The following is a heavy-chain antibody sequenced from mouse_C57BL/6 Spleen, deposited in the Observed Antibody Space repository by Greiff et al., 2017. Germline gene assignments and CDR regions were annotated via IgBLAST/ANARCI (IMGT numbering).Heavy chain of an antibody. CDR3: ARSYMRDGEGAWFAY. Sequence: QVQLQQSGAELVKPGASVKISCKASGYEFSSYWMNWVKQRPGKGLEWIGRIYPGDGDTNYNGKFKGKATLTADKSSSTAYMQLSSLTSEDSAVYFCARSYMRDGEGAWFAYWGQGTLVTVSA. D-gene: IGHD1-1*01. CDR2: IYPGDGDT. J-gene: IGHJ3*01. CDR1: GYEFSSYW. V-gene: IGHV1-80*01.